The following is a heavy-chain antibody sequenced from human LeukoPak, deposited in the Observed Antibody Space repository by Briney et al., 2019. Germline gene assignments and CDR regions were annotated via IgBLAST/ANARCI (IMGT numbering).Heavy chain of an antibody. Sequence: SETLSLTRTVSAASISAYSWNWTRQPPGKGLEWIGYVSYSGGIHYNPSLQSRVTMLIDKSKNQFSLRLSSVTAADTAVYYCARAPSILLHFDHWGQGTLVTVSP. J-gene: IGHJ4*02. V-gene: IGHV4-59*01. D-gene: IGHD1-26*01. CDR2: VSYSGGI. CDR3: ARAPSILLHFDH. CDR1: AASISAYS.